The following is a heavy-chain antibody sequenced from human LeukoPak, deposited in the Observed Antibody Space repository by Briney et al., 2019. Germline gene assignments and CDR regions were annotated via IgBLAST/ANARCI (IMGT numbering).Heavy chain of an antibody. J-gene: IGHJ5*02. Sequence: GGSLRLSCAASGFTFRDYGMHWIRQAPSKGLEWVAFIRNDGSNEYYPDSVKGRFTISRDNSRNTLYLQMNSLRDEDTAVYYCAKGGNASHNWFDPWGQGTLVTVSS. CDR2: IRNDGSNE. CDR1: GFTFRDYG. CDR3: AKGGNASHNWFDP. D-gene: IGHD4-23*01. V-gene: IGHV3-30*02.